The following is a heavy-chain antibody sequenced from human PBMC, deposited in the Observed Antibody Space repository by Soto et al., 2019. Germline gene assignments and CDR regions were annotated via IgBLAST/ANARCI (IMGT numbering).Heavy chain of an antibody. V-gene: IGHV6-1*01. Sequence: SETLSLTCAISGDSVSRNSGAWNWLRQSPSRGLEWLGRTYYRSKWFNDYAVSVKGRITINPDTSKNQFSLQLNSVTPEDTAVYYCSRDRAEAGTYYYGMDVWGQGTTVTVS. CDR1: GDSVSRNSGA. J-gene: IGHJ6*02. CDR2: TYYRSKWFN. D-gene: IGHD6-19*01. CDR3: SRDRAEAGTYYYGMDV.